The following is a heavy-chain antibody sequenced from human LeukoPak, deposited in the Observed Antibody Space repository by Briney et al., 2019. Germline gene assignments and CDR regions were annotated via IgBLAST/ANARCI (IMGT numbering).Heavy chain of an antibody. Sequence: PGRSLRLSCAASGFTFDDYAMHWVRQAPGKGLEWVSGISWNSGNIDYADSVKGRFTIPRDNAKNSLYLQMNSLRAEDTAVYYCARDSGYGDNWFDPWGQGALVTVSS. CDR2: ISWNSGNI. V-gene: IGHV3-9*01. D-gene: IGHD5-18*01. CDR3: ARDSGYGDNWFDP. CDR1: GFTFDDYA. J-gene: IGHJ5*02.